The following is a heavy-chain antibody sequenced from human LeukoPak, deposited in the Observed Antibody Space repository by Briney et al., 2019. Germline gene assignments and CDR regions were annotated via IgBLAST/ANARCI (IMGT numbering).Heavy chain of an antibody. CDR3: ARADPLVVIALDLEIFDL. V-gene: IGHV3-30*16. CDR2: ISYDGGIE. CDR1: DLTFFSKTT. Sequence: GKSLTLSCVASDLTFFSKTTLHWVRQAPGRGLEWVAVISYDGGIETSVDSVKGRFTVSRDNSANMVFLHMATVTTDDTGIYFCARADPLVVIALDLEIFDLWGQGTMVIVSS. D-gene: IGHD2-21*01. J-gene: IGHJ3*01.